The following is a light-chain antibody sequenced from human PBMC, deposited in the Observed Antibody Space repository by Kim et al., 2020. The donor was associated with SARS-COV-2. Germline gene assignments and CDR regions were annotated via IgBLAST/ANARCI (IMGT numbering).Light chain of an antibody. J-gene: IGLJ3*02. Sequence: VALGKTARITCGGNNIGSKNVHWYQKKPGQAPVLVIYRDSNRPSGIPERFSGSNSGNTATLTISRAQAGDEADYYCQVWDSSTEVFGGGTKLTVL. CDR3: QVWDSSTEV. CDR1: NIGSKN. V-gene: IGLV3-9*01. CDR2: RDS.